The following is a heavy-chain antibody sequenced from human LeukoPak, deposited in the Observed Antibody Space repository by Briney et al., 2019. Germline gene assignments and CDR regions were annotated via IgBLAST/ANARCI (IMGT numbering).Heavy chain of an antibody. Sequence: GGSLRLSCAASGFTFSSYWMHWVRQAPGKGLVWVSRINSDGSSTSYADSVKGRFTISRDNAKNTLYLQMNSLRAEDTALYYCAKDTSYYYDSSGLGGAFDIWGQGTMVTVSS. CDR1: GFTFSSYW. J-gene: IGHJ3*02. V-gene: IGHV3-74*01. CDR2: INSDGSST. D-gene: IGHD3-22*01. CDR3: AKDTSYYYDSSGLGGAFDI.